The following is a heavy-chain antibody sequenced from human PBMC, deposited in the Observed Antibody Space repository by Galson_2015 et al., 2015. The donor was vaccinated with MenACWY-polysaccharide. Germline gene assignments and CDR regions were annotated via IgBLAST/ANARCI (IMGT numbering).Heavy chain of an antibody. J-gene: IGHJ4*01. CDR3: ARLFGGVTTYDY. D-gene: IGHD3-16*01. V-gene: IGHV3-7*01. Sequence: SLRLSCAASGFTFSNYWMSWVSQAPGKGLEWVASIKPDGSDKYYVDSVKGRFIISRDNAQNSLFLQMSNLRAEDTAVYYCARLFGGVTTYDYCGHGTLVTVSS. CDR2: IKPDGSDK. CDR1: GFTFSNYW.